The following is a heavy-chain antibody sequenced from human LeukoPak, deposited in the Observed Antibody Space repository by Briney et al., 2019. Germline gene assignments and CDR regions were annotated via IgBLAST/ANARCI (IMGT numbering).Heavy chain of an antibody. Sequence: GASVKVSCRASGYTFTSYGISWVRQAPGQGLEWMGIINPSGGSTSYAQKFQGRVTMTRDMSTSTVYMELSSLRSEDTAVYYCARDPGITGTSGVSYFDYWGQGTLVTVSS. CDR3: ARDPGITGTSGVSYFDY. CDR2: INPSGGST. D-gene: IGHD1-20*01. V-gene: IGHV1-46*01. J-gene: IGHJ4*02. CDR1: GYTFTSYG.